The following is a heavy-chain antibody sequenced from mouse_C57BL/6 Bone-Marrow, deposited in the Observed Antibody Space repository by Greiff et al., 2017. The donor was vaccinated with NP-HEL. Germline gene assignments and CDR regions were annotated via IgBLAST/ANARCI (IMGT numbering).Heavy chain of an antibody. Sequence: EVKLVESGGGLVQPKGSLKLSCAASGFSFNTYAMNWVRQAPGKGLEWVARIRSKSNNYATYYADSVKDRFTISRDDSESMLYLQMNNLKTEDTAMYYCVRIGGPPYAMDYWGQGASVTVSS. CDR2: IRSKSNNYAT. J-gene: IGHJ4*01. V-gene: IGHV10-1*01. D-gene: IGHD1-1*02. CDR3: VRIGGPPYAMDY. CDR1: GFSFNTYA.